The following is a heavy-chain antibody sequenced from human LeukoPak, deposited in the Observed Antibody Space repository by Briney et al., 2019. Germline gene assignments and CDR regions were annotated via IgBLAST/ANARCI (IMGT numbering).Heavy chain of an antibody. CDR3: AKDISYYYDSSGSFDY. V-gene: IGHV3-23*01. D-gene: IGHD3-22*01. CDR2: ISGSGGST. CDR1: GFTFSSYA. Sequence: GGSLRLSCAASGFTFSSYAMSWVRQAPGKGLEWVSAISGSGGSTYYADSVKGRFTISRDNSKNTLYLQMNSLRAEDTAVYYCAKDISYYYDSSGSFDYWGQGTLVTVSS. J-gene: IGHJ4*02.